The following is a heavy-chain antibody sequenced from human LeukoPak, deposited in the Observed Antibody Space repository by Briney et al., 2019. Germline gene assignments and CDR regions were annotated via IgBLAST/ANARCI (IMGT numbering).Heavy chain of an antibody. V-gene: IGHV3-11*06. J-gene: IGHJ4*02. CDR3: ARDILTGDNYFDY. Sequence: SVKGRFTISRDNAKNSLYLQMNSLRAEDTAVYYCARDILTGDNYFDYWGQGTPVTVSS. D-gene: IGHD3-9*01.